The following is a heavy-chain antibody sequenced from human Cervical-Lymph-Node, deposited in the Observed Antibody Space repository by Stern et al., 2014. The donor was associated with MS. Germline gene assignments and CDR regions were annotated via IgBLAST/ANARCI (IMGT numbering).Heavy chain of an antibody. Sequence: VQLEESGGGLVQPGTSLRLSCEGSGFSFSRYWMHWVRQAPGKGLVWVSRINSDGITTTYADSVKGRFTISRDNAKNTVYLEMDSLRAEDTAVYYCVREYYGSGSFDIWGQGTKVTVSS. CDR2: INSDGITT. CDR3: VREYYGSGSFDI. J-gene: IGHJ3*02. CDR1: GFSFSRYW. D-gene: IGHD3-10*01. V-gene: IGHV3-74*03.